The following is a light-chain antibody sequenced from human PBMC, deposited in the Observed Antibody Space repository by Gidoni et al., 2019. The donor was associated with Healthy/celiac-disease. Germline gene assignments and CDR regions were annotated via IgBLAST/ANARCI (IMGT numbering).Light chain of an antibody. CDR3: QQYNNWHPIT. CDR1: QSVSSN. J-gene: IGKJ5*01. CDR2: GAS. Sequence: EIAMTQSPATLSVSPGERATHSCRASQSVSSNLAWYQQKPGQAPRLLIYGASTRATGIPARFSGSESGTEFTLTISRLQSEDFAVYYCQQYNNWHPITFGQGTRLEIK. V-gene: IGKV3-15*01.